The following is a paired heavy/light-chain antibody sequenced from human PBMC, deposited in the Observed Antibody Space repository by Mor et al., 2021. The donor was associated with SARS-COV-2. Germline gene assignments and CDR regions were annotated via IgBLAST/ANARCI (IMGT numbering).Heavy chain of an antibody. J-gene: IGHJ6*02. CDR3: ARDGHSSSPSQYYYYGMDV. CDR2: ISSSSSTI. V-gene: IGHV3-48*01. D-gene: IGHD6-13*01. Sequence: EVQLVESGGGLVQPGGSLRLSCAASGFTFSSYSMNWVRQAPGKGLEWVSYISSSSSTIYYADSVKGRFTISRDNAKNSLYLQMNSLRAEDTAVYYCARDGHSSSPSQYYYYGMDVWGQGTTVTVSS. CDR1: GFTFSSYS.
Light chain of an antibody. CDR3: QQYGSSPKT. CDR1: QSVSSSY. Sequence: EIVLTQSPGTLSLSPGERATLSCRASQSVSSSYLAWYQQKPGQAPRLLIYGASSRATGIPDRFSGSGSGTDFTLTISRLEPEDFAVYYCQQYGSSPKTFGPGTKVDIK. CDR2: GAS. J-gene: IGKJ3*01. V-gene: IGKV3-20*01.